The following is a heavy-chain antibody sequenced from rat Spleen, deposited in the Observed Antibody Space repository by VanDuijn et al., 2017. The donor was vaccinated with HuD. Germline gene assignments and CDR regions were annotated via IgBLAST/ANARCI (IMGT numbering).Heavy chain of an antibody. CDR2: LWGDGST. V-gene: IGHV2-1*01. J-gene: IGHJ3*01. CDR3: SRSYGGYSQHWFAY. CDR1: GFSLISYS. Sequence: QVQLKESGPGLVQPPQTLSRPCTFSGFSLISYSVHWVRQPPGKGLEWMGGLWGDGSTDYNSTLKSRLSISRDTSKSQVFLKMSSLQTDDTAFYFCSRSYGGYSQHWFAYWGQGTLVTVSS. D-gene: IGHD1-11*01.